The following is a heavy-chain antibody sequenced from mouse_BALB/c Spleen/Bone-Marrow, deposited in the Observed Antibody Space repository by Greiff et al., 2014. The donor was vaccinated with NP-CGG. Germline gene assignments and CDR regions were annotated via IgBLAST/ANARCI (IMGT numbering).Heavy chain of an antibody. Sequence: EVKLVESGGGLVKPGGSLKLSCAASGFTFSDYYMYWVRQTPEKRLEWVATISDGGSYTYYPDSVKGRFTISRDNAKNNLYLQMSSLKSKDTAMYYCARDLITTATSFAYWGQGTLVTVSA. CDR2: ISDGGSYT. J-gene: IGHJ3*01. D-gene: IGHD1-2*01. CDR1: GFTFSDYY. CDR3: ARDLITTATSFAY. V-gene: IGHV5-4*02.